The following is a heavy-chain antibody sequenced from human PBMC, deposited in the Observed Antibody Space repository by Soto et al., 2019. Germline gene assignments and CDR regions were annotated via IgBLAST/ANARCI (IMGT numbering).Heavy chain of an antibody. J-gene: IGHJ4*02. V-gene: IGHV3-21*01. CDR2: ISRTSDYI. CDR3: QREEYDY. Sequence: EVQLVESGGGLVKPGGSLRLSCAASGFTFNTYTMSWVRQAPGRGLEWVASISRTSDYIFYVDSVKGRFTNSRDNAQNSLYLGMGSLRAEDTAVYDCQREEYDYWGQGTLVNVSS. D-gene: IGHD6-25*01. CDR1: GFTFNTYT.